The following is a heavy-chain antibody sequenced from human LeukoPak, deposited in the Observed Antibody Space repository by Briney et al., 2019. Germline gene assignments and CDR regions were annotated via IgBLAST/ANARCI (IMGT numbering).Heavy chain of an antibody. CDR1: GGSISSYY. CDR2: ICTSGST. V-gene: IGHV4-4*08. CDR3: ARTPYLPHYFDY. Sequence: SETLSLTCTVSGGSISSYYWSWIRQPPGKGLEWIGRICTSGSTNYNPSLKSRVTISVDTSKNQFSLKLSSVTAADTAVYYCARTPYLPHYFDYWGQGTLVTVSS. J-gene: IGHJ4*02.